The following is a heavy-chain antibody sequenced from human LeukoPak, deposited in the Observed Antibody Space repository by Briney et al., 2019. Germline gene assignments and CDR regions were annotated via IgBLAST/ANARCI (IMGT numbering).Heavy chain of an antibody. CDR2: ISYDGSNK. V-gene: IGHV3-30*18. CDR3: AKEGRWLDS. J-gene: IGHJ4*02. CDR1: GFTFSSYG. Sequence: GRSLRLSCAASGFTFSSYGMHWVRQAPGKGLEWVAVISYDGSNKYYADSVKGRFTISRDNSKNTLYLQINSLRTEDTAVYFCAKEGRWLDSWGQGTLVTVSS. D-gene: IGHD4-23*01.